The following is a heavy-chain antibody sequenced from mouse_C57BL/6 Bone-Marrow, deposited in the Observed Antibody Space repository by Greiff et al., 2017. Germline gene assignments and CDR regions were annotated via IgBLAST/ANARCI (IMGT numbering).Heavy chain of an antibody. J-gene: IGHJ2*01. CDR2: IYPGSGNT. CDR3: ATNWHYFDY. V-gene: IGHV1-76*01. CDR1: GYTFTDYY. Sequence: QVQLKESGAELVRPGASVKLSCKASGYTFTDYYINWVKQRPGQGLEWIARIYPGSGNTYYNEKFKGKATLTAEKSSSTAYMQLSSLTSEDSAVYFCATNWHYFDYWGQGTTLTVSS. D-gene: IGHD4-1*01.